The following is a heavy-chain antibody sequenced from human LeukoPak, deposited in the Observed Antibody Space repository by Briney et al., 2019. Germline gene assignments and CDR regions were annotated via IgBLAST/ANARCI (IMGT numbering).Heavy chain of an antibody. D-gene: IGHD1-26*01. J-gene: IGHJ1*01. CDR2: INGRSSNI. V-gene: IGHV3-11*01. Sequence: GGSLRLSCAASGFSFSDYYMTWVRQAPGRGLEWVSYINGRSSNIYYADTVKGRFTISRDNSKNSLCLHMNSLRVDDTAVYYCARRVGATSDHWGQGSLVTVAS. CDR1: GFSFSDYY. CDR3: ARRVGATSDH.